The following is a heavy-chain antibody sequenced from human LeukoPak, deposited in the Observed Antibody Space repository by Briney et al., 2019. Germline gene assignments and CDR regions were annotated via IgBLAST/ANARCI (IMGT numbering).Heavy chain of an antibody. CDR1: GFTFSSYW. CDR3: ARMFRIAAAGTFDY. J-gene: IGHJ4*02. D-gene: IGHD6-13*01. CDR2: IKQDGSEK. Sequence: PGGSLRLSCAASGFTFSSYWMSWVSQAPGKGLEWVANIKQDGSEKYYVDSVKGRFTISRDNAKNSLYLQMNSLRAEDTAVYYCARMFRIAAAGTFDYWGQGTLVTVSS. V-gene: IGHV3-7*01.